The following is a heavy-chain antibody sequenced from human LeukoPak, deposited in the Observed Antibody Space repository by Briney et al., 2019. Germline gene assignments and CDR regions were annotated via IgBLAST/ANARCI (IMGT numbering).Heavy chain of an antibody. D-gene: IGHD5-24*01. CDR1: GGSISSYY. J-gene: IGHJ4*02. CDR3: AREKMATIDY. CDR2: IYYSGST. V-gene: IGHV4-59*01. Sequence: SETLSLTCTVSGGSISSYYWSWIRQPPGKGLEWIGYIYYSGSTNYNPSLKSRVTISVDTSKNQFSLKLSSVTAADTAVYYCAREKMATIDYWDQGTLVTVSS.